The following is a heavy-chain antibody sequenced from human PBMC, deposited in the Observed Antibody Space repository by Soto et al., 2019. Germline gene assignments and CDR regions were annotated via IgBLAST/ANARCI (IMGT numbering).Heavy chain of an antibody. CDR1: GFTFNNYG. CDR2: ISNDGSNK. D-gene: IGHD3-22*01. Sequence: GGSLRLSCAATGFTFNNYGMNWVRQAPGKGLEWVAIISNDGSNKYYIESVRGRFTISRDNSKNMLFLQMNSLRVEGTALYYCAKDRGYYDSSGYYDAFDVWGQGTLVTV. CDR3: AKDRGYYDSSGYYDAFDV. V-gene: IGHV3-30*18. J-gene: IGHJ3*01.